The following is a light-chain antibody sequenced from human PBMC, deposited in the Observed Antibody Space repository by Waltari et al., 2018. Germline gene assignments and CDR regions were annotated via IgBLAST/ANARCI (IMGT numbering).Light chain of an antibody. CDR2: GNN. J-gene: IGLJ2*01. CDR3: QSYDRSLSVV. Sequence: QSALTQPPSVSGAPGQRITIPCTGSGPNIGAGYDVHWYQQFPGTAPKLLLSGNNNRPSGVPDRFFGSKTGTSASLAITGLQAEDEADYYCQSYDRSLSVVFGGGTKLTVL. CDR1: GPNIGAGYD. V-gene: IGLV1-40*01.